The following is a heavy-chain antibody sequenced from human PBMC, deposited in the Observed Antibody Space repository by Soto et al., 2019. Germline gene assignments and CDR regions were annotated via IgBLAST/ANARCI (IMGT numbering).Heavy chain of an antibody. Sequence: EVQLLESGGGLIQPGGSLRLSCAASGFSFSLYLMRWVRQAPGKELEWVARINQNSGYAYDKYSVKGRFTISRENPKNTLSLKMNRRRSEDTAVYYCTNDQSRNLNHGDYYYYRMDLRGQGTTVTISS. CDR3: TNDQSRNLNHGDYYYYRMDL. D-gene: IGHD3-10*01. J-gene: IGHJ6*02. CDR2: INQNSGYA. CDR1: GFSFSLYL. V-gene: IGHV3-23*01.